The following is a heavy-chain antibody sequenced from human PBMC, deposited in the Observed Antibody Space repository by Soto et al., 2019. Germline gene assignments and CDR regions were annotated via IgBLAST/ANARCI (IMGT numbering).Heavy chain of an antibody. Sequence: PSETLSLTCTVSGGSISSSSSYWGWVRQPPGKGLEWMATIYSGSTYQNLSLKSRVTISVDTSKNQFSLKLSSVAAPDTAIYYCVTTRGIAVGGSFDHWGQGTLVTVSS. CDR2: IYSGST. J-gene: IGHJ5*02. CDR3: VTTRGIAVGGSFDH. D-gene: IGHD6-13*01. V-gene: IGHV4-39*01. CDR1: GGSISSSSSY.